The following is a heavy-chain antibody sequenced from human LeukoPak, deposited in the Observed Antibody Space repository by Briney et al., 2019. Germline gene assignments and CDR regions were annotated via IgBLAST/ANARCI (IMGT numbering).Heavy chain of an antibody. CDR3: ARDPRYSRSGYFDS. CDR1: GVIVSNNY. V-gene: IGHV3-53*01. CDR2: IYSGGST. J-gene: IGHJ4*01. Sequence: GGSLRLSCAASGVIVSNNYMSWVRQAPGKGLEWISVIYSGGSTYYADSVKGRFTISRDNSKNALYLQMYSLTAEDTAVYYCARDPRYSRSGYFDSWGHGTLVTVSS. D-gene: IGHD3-3*01.